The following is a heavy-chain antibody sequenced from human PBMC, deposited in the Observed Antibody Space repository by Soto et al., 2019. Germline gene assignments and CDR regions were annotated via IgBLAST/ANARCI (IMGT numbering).Heavy chain of an antibody. CDR1: GGTFSSYA. CDR2: IIPIFGTA. D-gene: IGHD5-12*01. V-gene: IGHV1-69*13. CDR3: ASLLRRDGYNLYYYYALDV. J-gene: IGHJ6*02. Sequence: SSVKVSCKASGGTFSSYAINWVRQAPGQGLEWMGGIIPIFGTANYAQKFQGRVTITADESTSTAYMKLSSLRSEDTAVYYCASLLRRDGYNLYYYYALDVRGQGTTVTVS.